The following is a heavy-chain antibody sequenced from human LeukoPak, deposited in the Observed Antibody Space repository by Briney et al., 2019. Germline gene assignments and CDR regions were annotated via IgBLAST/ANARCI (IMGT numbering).Heavy chain of an antibody. CDR1: GFTFSSYS. V-gene: IGHV3-21*01. Sequence: KTGGSLRLSCAASGFTFSSYSMNWVRQAPGKGLEWVSSISSSSSYIYYADSVKGRFTISRDNAKNSLYLQMNSLRAEDTAEYYCAMIAAAVDWFDPWGQGTLVTVSS. CDR3: AMIAAAVDWFDP. CDR2: ISSSSSYI. D-gene: IGHD6-13*01. J-gene: IGHJ5*02.